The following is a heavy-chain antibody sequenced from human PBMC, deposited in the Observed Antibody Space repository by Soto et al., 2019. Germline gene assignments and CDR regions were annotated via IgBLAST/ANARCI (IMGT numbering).Heavy chain of an antibody. V-gene: IGHV4-31*03. CDR1: CGSISSGGYY. J-gene: IGHJ4*02. CDR2: IYYSGST. Sequence: PSETLSLTCTFSCGSISSGGYYWSWIRQHPGKGLEWIGYIYYSGSTYYNPSLKSRVTISVDTSKNQFSLKLSSVTAADTAVYYCARGLSSSSGADYWGQGTLVTVSS. CDR3: ARGLSSSSGADY. D-gene: IGHD6-6*01.